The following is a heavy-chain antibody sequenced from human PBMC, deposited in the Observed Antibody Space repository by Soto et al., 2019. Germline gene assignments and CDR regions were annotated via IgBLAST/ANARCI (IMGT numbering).Heavy chain of an antibody. CDR3: ARDRIIRIAALERGNYYYGMDV. Sequence: ASVKVSCKASGYTFTSYGISWVRQAPGQGLEWMGWISAYNGNTNYAQKLQGRVTMTTDTSTSTAYMELRSLRSDGTAVYYCARDRIIRIAALERGNYYYGMDVWGQGTTVTVSS. D-gene: IGHD6-13*01. V-gene: IGHV1-18*04. CDR2: ISAYNGNT. CDR1: GYTFTSYG. J-gene: IGHJ6*02.